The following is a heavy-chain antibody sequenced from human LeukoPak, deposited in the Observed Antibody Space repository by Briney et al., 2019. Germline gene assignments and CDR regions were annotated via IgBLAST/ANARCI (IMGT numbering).Heavy chain of an antibody. CDR1: GFTFSSYA. D-gene: IGHD2-15*01. J-gene: IGHJ4*02. CDR3: AKGYCSGGSCYFDY. V-gene: IGHV3-23*01. Sequence: GGSLRLSCTASGFTFSSYAMSWVRQAPGKGLEWVSAISGSGGSTYYADSVKGRFTISRDNSKNTLYLQMNSLRAEDTAVYYCAKGYCSGGSCYFDYWGQGTLVTVSS. CDR2: ISGSGGST.